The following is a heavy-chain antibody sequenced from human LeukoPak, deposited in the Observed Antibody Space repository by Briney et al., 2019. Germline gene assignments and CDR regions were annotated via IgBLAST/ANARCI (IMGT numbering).Heavy chain of an antibody. V-gene: IGHV3-23*01. D-gene: IGHD5-12*01. J-gene: IGHJ3*02. Sequence: SGGSLRLSCAASGFTFSSYAMSWVRQAPGKGLEWVSAISGSGGSTYYADSVKGRFTISRDNPKNTLYLQMNSLRAEDTAVYYCARTGRVATGPVGDIWGQGTMVTVSS. CDR2: ISGSGGST. CDR1: GFTFSSYA. CDR3: ARTGRVATGPVGDI.